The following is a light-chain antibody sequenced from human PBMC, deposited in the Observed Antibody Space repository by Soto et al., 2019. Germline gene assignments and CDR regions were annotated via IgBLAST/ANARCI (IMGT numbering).Light chain of an antibody. Sequence: QSVLTQPTSAPGSPGQSVTISCPGTKNDIGVYDFVSWYQHHPGKAPRLIIYEVVQRPSGVPDRFSGSKSGNTASLTVSGLQAADDAPYFCTSYAGSNTYFFGSGTKVIV. CDR3: TSYAGSNTYF. CDR1: KNDIGVYDF. V-gene: IGLV2-8*01. CDR2: EVV. J-gene: IGLJ1*01.